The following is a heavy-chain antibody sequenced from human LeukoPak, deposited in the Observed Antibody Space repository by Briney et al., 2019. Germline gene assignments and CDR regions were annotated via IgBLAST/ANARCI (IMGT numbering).Heavy chain of an antibody. J-gene: IGHJ4*02. CDR1: GFTFSDHY. CDR2: TKNKAHSYTT. Sequence: PGGSLRLSCAASGFTFSDHYMDGARQAPGKGLEWVGQTKNKAHSYTTEYAASVKGRFSISRDDSKNSLYLQMNSLKTEDTAVYYCASWLSGYPYWGQGTLVTVSS. V-gene: IGHV3-72*01. D-gene: IGHD3-22*01. CDR3: ASWLSGYPY.